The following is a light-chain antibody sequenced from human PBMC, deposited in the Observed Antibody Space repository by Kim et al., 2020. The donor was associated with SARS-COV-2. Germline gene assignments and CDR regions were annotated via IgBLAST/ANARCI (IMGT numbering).Light chain of an antibody. CDR2: ESS. CDR1: EDIRKY. V-gene: IGKV1-33*01. Sequence: AVGDRVTITWQGSEDIRKYVKWYQQKPGKAPKLRIQESSTLEAGVPSRFRGNGSGAHYSFTITSLQPEDIATYYCQQYDNLPPLTFGGGTKVDIK. J-gene: IGKJ4*01. CDR3: QQYDNLPPLT.